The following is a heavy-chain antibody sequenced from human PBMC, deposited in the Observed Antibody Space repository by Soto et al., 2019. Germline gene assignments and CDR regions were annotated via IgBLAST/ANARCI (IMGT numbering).Heavy chain of an antibody. CDR3: ASSDYDFWSGLDYGMDV. V-gene: IGHV3-74*01. CDR1: GFTFSSYW. J-gene: IGHJ6*02. CDR2: INSDGSST. Sequence: PGWSLRLSCAASGFTFSSYWMHLVRQAPGKGLVWVSRINSDGSSTSYADSVKGRFTISRDNAKNTLYLQMNSLRAEETAVYYCASSDYDFWSGLDYGMDVWGQGTTVTVSS. D-gene: IGHD3-3*01.